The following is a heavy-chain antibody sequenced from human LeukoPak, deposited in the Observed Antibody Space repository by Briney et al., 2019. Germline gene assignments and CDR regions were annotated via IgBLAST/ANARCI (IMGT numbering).Heavy chain of an antibody. D-gene: IGHD3-9*01. CDR3: ARPDILTGPFDY. J-gene: IGHJ4*02. V-gene: IGHV4-59*12. CDR1: GGSISSYY. CDR2: IYYSGST. Sequence: SETLSLTCSVSGGSISSYYWSWFRQPPGKGLEWIGHIYYSGSTNYNPSLKSRVTISVDRSKNQFSLKLSSVTAADTAVYYCARPDILTGPFDYWGQGTLVTVSS.